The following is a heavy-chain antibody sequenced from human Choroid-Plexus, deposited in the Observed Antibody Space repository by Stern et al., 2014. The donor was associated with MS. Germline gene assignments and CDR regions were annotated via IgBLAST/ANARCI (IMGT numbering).Heavy chain of an antibody. D-gene: IGHD2-15*01. CDR3: AKDRQWSTYFFDY. CDR1: GFTFSNFG. V-gene: IGHV3-30*18. Sequence: VQLVESGGGVAQPGRPLILSCAASGFTFSNFGMHWVRQAPGKGLEWVALISYDGSAKYYADSVEGRFTIFRDNSKNPLYMHMNSLRAEDTAVYYCAKDRQWSTYFFDYWGQGSLVTVSS. CDR2: ISYDGSAK. J-gene: IGHJ4*02.